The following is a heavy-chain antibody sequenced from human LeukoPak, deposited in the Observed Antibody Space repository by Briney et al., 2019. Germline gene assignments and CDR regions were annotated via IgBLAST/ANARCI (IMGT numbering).Heavy chain of an antibody. V-gene: IGHV3-21*01. D-gene: IGHD4-17*01. CDR1: GLTFSSYS. Sequence: GGSLRLSCAASGLTFSSYSMNWVRQAPGKGLEWVSSISSSSSYIYYADSVKGRFTISRDNAKNSLYLQMNSLRAEDTAVYYCARDPGAYGDYVFRYFYYYGMDVWGQGTTVTVSS. J-gene: IGHJ6*02. CDR3: ARDPGAYGDYVFRYFYYYGMDV. CDR2: ISSSSSYI.